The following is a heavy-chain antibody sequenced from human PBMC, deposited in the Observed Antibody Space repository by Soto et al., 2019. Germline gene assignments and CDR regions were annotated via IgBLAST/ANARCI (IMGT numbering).Heavy chain of an antibody. D-gene: IGHD1-1*01. CDR1: GGSFSGYY. Sequence: PSETLSLTCAVYGGSFSGYYWSWIRQPPGKGLEWIGEINHSGSTNYNPSLKSRVTISVDTSKNQFSLKLSSVTAADTAVYYCARTKIPLEGGKAPLYGMDVWGQGTTVTVSS. CDR2: INHSGST. J-gene: IGHJ6*02. CDR3: ARTKIPLEGGKAPLYGMDV. V-gene: IGHV4-34*01.